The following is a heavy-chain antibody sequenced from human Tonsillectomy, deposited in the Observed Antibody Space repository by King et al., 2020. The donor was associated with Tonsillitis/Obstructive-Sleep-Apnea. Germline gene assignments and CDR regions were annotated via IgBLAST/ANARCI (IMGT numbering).Heavy chain of an antibody. CDR3: AHHQPYCISTNCYRNWFDP. CDR2: IYWDDDK. Sequence: TLKESGPTLVKPTQTLTLTCTFSGFSLSTSGVGVGWFRQPPGKALEWLALIYWDDDKRYSPSLKSRLTITKDTSKNQVVLTMTNMDPVDTATYYCAHHQPYCISTNCYRNWFDPWGQGTLVTVSS. J-gene: IGHJ5*02. D-gene: IGHD2-2*01. V-gene: IGHV2-5*02. CDR1: GFSLSTSGVG.